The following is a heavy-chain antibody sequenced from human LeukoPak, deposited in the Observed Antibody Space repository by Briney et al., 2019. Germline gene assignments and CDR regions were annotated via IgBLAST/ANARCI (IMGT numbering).Heavy chain of an antibody. Sequence: PGGSLRLSCAASGFTFSSYSMNWVRQAPGKGLEWVSSISSSSSYIYYADSVKGRFTISRDNAKNSLYLQMNSLRAEDTAVYYCARDRFPRGDFWSGYYPFDYWGQGTLVTVSS. J-gene: IGHJ4*02. CDR1: GFTFSSYS. CDR2: ISSSSSYI. D-gene: IGHD3-3*01. CDR3: ARDRFPRGDFWSGYYPFDY. V-gene: IGHV3-21*01.